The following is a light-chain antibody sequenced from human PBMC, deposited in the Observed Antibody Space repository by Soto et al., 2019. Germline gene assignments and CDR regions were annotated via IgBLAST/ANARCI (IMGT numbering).Light chain of an antibody. Sequence: DIQMTQSPSTLSASVGDRVTITCRASQSISSWLAWYQQKPGKAPKLLIYDASSLESGVPSRFSGSGSGTDFTLTISSLQPDDFSTYYCQQYNSYSIPFGQGTRLEIK. J-gene: IGKJ5*01. CDR3: QQYNSYSIP. V-gene: IGKV1-5*01. CDR2: DAS. CDR1: QSISSW.